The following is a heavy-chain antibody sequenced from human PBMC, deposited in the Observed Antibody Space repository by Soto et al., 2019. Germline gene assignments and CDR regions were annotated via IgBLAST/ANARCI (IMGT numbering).Heavy chain of an antibody. J-gene: IGHJ5*02. Sequence: ASVKVSCKASGYTFTSYYMHWVRQAPGQGLEWMGIINPSGGSTSYAQKFQGRVTMTRDTSTSTVYMELSSLRSEDTAVYYCARGRHAAAAGTRGWFDPWGQGTLVTVSS. CDR3: ARGRHAAAAGTRGWFDP. CDR1: GYTFTSYY. V-gene: IGHV1-46*01. D-gene: IGHD6-13*01. CDR2: INPSGGST.